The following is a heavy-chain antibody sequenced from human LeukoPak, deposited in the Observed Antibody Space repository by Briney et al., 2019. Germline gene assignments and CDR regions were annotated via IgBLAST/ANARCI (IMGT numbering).Heavy chain of an antibody. V-gene: IGHV4-4*07. J-gene: IGHJ4*01. D-gene: IGHD1-26*01. CDR1: GGSISSYY. Sequence: PSETLSLTCTVSGGSISSYYWSWIRQPAGKGLEWIGRIYTSGSTNYNPSLKSRVTMSLDMSKNQFSLRLTSVTAADTAVYYCAREDSGTSIDYWGQGTLVTVSS. CDR2: IYTSGST. CDR3: AREDSGTSIDY.